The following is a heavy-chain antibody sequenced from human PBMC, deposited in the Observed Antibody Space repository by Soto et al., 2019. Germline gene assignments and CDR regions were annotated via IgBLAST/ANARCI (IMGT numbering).Heavy chain of an antibody. D-gene: IGHD3-22*01. CDR1: GYTFTSYG. V-gene: IGHV1-18*01. CDR3: AREYYDSSGRTLYYYYGMDV. CDR2: ISAYNGNT. Sequence: GASVKVSCKASGYTFTSYGISWVRQAPGQGLEWMGWISAYNGNTNYAQKLQGRVTMTTDTSTSTAYMELRSLRSDDTAVYYCAREYYDSSGRTLYYYYGMDVWAQGTTVTVSS. J-gene: IGHJ6*02.